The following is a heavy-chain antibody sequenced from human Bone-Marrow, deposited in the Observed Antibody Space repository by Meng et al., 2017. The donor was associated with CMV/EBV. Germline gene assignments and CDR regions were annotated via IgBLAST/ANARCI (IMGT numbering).Heavy chain of an antibody. Sequence: SGPTLVKPTQTLTLTCTFSGFSLSSSGVGVVWVRQPPGKALEWLALIFYNDDKRYSPSLKSRLTIRKDTSKNQVILTMTNMDPVDIGTYYCAHRYDFSSGLHYWGQGARVTVSS. D-gene: IGHD3-3*01. V-gene: IGHV2-5*01. CDR1: GFSLSSSGVG. CDR3: AHRYDFSSGLHY. J-gene: IGHJ4*02. CDR2: IFYNDDK.